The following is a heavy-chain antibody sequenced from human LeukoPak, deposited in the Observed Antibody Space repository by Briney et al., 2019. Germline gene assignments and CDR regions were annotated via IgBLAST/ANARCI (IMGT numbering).Heavy chain of an antibody. V-gene: IGHV4-30-4*01. CDR3: ARHFSGGSGSYQADY. CDR2: IYYNGIT. D-gene: IGHD3-10*01. CDR1: GGSISRSDHY. Sequence: SETLSLTCSVSGGSISRSDHYWSWIRQPPGKGLEWIGNIYYNGITYYNPSLKSRVTMSVDTSQNQFSLKLSSVTAADTAVYYCARHFSGGSGSYQADYWGQGTLVTVSS. J-gene: IGHJ4*02.